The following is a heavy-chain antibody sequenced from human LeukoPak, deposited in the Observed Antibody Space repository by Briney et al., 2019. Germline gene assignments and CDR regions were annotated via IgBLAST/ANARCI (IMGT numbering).Heavy chain of an antibody. Sequence: PGGSLRLSCAASGFTFDDYAMHWVRQAPAKGLEWVAGISWNSGSIGYADSVKGRFTISRDNAKNSLYLQMNSLRAEDTALYYCAKDIDSLSSSAFDYWGQGTLVTVSS. J-gene: IGHJ4*02. CDR3: AKDIDSLSSSAFDY. D-gene: IGHD6-6*01. V-gene: IGHV3-9*01. CDR2: ISWNSGSI. CDR1: GFTFDDYA.